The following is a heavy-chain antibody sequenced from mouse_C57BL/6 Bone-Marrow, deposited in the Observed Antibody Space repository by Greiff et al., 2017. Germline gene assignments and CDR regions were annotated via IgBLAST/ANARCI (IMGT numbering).Heavy chain of an antibody. Sequence: VKLQESGAELVKPGASVKLSCKASGYTFINYDINWVRQRPEQGLEWIGWIFPGDSSTKYNEKFKGKATLTTDKSSSTAYMQLSSLTSEDSAVYFCARSPAYGSSWYFDVWGAGTTVTVTA. J-gene: IGHJ1*01. D-gene: IGHD1-1*01. CDR1: GYTFINYD. V-gene: IGHV1-85*01. CDR2: IFPGDSST. CDR3: ARSPAYGSSWYFDV.